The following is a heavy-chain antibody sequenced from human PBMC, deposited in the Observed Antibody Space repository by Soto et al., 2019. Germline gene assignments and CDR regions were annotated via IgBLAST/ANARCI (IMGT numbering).Heavy chain of an antibody. Sequence: GGSLRLSCATSGFAFTSYAMSWVRQAPGEGLEWVSTVTGSGETTYYAGSVKGRFTVSRDISKSTMYLQMNSLRAEDTAVYYCAKAYFDILTGYLYYFDYWGQGSLVTVSS. CDR3: AKAYFDILTGYLYYFDY. D-gene: IGHD3-9*01. CDR1: GFAFTSYA. V-gene: IGHV3-23*01. CDR2: VTGSGETT. J-gene: IGHJ4*02.